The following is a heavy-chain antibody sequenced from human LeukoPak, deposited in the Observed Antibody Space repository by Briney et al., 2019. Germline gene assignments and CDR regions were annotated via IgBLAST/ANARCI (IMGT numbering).Heavy chain of an antibody. Sequence: GASVRVSCKTSEVNFGSYDILWVRQAPGQGLEWLGAIIPVFGSPNYAQKFQDRLTIIADESTSTVYMELSSLTSNDTAVFYCATGSHGGGDFWGQGTLVTVSS. CDR3: ATGSHGGGDF. D-gene: IGHD3-16*01. CDR1: EVNFGSYD. J-gene: IGHJ4*02. CDR2: IIPVFGSP. V-gene: IGHV1-69*01.